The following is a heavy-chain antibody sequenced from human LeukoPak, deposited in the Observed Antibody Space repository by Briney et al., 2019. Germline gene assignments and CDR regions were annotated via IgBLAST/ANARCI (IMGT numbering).Heavy chain of an antibody. CDR1: GGTFSSYA. CDR3: ARDFSCGGDCYSYYYYGMDV. V-gene: IGHV1-69*13. CDR2: IIPIFGTA. D-gene: IGHD2-21*02. J-gene: IGHJ6*02. Sequence: SVKVSCKASGGTFSSYAISWVRQAPGQGLEWMGGIIPIFGTANYAQKFQGRVTITADESTGTAYMELSSLRSEDTAVYYCARDFSCGGDCYSYYYYGMDVWGQGTTVTVSS.